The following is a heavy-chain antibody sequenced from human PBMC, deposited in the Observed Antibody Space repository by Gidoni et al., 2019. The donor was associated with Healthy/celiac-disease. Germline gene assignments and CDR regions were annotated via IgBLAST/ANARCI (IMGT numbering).Heavy chain of an antibody. D-gene: IGHD3-10*01. CDR2: IGPGGDT. CDR3: AREARGSGTLAWDY. Sequence: EVQLVESGGGLVQPGGSLRLSCAASGCIFSSSDIHWVRQDLGKRPEWVSAIGPGGDTHYAGSVRGRFTGSRENAKDSLYLQMNSLRAADTAVYYCAREARGSGTLAWDYWGQGTLVTVSS. J-gene: IGHJ4*02. V-gene: IGHV3-13*04. CDR1: GCIFSSSD.